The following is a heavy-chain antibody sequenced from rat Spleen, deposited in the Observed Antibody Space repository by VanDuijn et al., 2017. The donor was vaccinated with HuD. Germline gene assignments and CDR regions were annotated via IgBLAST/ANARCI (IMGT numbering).Heavy chain of an antibody. D-gene: IGHD1-4*01. CDR3: ARRYPGFDY. V-gene: IGHV5-29*01. CDR2: ISHDGSGT. Sequence: EVQLVESGGGLVRPGRSLKLSCAASGFTFSNYGMAWVRQAPTKGLEWVATISHDGSGTDYRDSVKGRFTISRDNAKSTLYLQMDSLRSEDTATYYCARRYPGFDYWGQGVMVTVSS. CDR1: GFTFSNYG. J-gene: IGHJ2*01.